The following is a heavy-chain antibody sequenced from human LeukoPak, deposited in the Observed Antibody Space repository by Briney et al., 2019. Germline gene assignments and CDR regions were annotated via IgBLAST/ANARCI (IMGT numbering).Heavy chain of an antibody. CDR3: ARDSSGWYGGFDY. J-gene: IGHJ4*02. V-gene: IGHV1-3*01. Sequence: APVKVSCKASGYTFTSYAMHWVRQAPGQRLEWMGWINAGNGNTKYSQKFQGRVTITRDTSASTAYMELSSLRSEDTAVYYCARDSSGWYGGFDYWGQGTLVTVSS. CDR1: GYTFTSYA. CDR2: INAGNGNT. D-gene: IGHD6-19*01.